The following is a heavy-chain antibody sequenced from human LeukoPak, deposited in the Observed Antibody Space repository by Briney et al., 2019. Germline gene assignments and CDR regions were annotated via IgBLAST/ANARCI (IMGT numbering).Heavy chain of an antibody. Sequence: PGGSLRLSCAASGFTFSSYWMRCVRQAPRKGRERVANIKQDGSEKYYVDSVKGRFTISRDNAKNSLYLQMNSLRAEDTAVYYCARGYDYVWGSYLYYFDYWGQGTLVTVSS. CDR2: IKQDGSEK. J-gene: IGHJ4*02. CDR1: GFTFSSYW. D-gene: IGHD3-16*01. V-gene: IGHV3-7*03. CDR3: ARGYDYVWGSYLYYFDY.